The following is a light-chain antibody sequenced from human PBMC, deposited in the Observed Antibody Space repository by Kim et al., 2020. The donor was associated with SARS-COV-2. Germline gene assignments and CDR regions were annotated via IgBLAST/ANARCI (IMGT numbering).Light chain of an antibody. CDR2: DVS. CDR1: SSDVGGYNY. J-gene: IGLJ3*02. Sequence: QSVLTQPASVSGSPGQSNTISCTGTSSDVGGYNYVSWYQQHPGKAPKLMIYDVSNRPSGVSNRFSGSKSGNTASLTISGLQAEDEADYYCSSYTSSSTRVFGGGTQLTVL. CDR3: SSYTSSSTRV. V-gene: IGLV2-14*03.